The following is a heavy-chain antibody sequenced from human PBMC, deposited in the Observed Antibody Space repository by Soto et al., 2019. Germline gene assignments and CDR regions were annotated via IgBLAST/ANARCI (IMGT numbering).Heavy chain of an antibody. D-gene: IGHD2-15*01. J-gene: IGHJ4*02. V-gene: IGHV3-9*01. CDR3: ARAPTGGTWPVYFDW. Sequence: VQLVESGGGLVQPGRSLRLSCTASAFTFGDFAMHWVRQVPGKGLEWVSGINWNGNYIGYADSVKGRFTVSRDNAKXXXXXXXXXXXXXXXXXXXXARAPTGGTWPVYFDWWGRGTLVTVSS. CDR2: INWNGNYI. CDR1: AFTFGDFA.